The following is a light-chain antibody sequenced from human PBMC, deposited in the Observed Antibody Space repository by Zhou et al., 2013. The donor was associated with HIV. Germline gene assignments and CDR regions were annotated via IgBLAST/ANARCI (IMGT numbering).Light chain of an antibody. CDR2: AAS. CDR1: QTISSY. CDR3: QQSSSFPRG. J-gene: IGKJ1*01. Sequence: DIQMTQSPSSLSASVGDRVTITCRTSQTISSYLNWYQQKPGTAPKVLIYAASNLQSGVPSRFSGSGSGTDFTLTISNLQPEDFATYYCQQSSSFPRGFGQGTKVEIK. V-gene: IGKV1-39*01.